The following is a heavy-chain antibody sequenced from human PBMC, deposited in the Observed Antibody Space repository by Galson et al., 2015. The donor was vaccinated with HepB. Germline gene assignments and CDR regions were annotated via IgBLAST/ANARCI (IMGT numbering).Heavy chain of an antibody. CDR3: ARGPMMGY. CDR2: IYYSGST. Sequence: ETLSLTCTVSGGSISSSSYYWGWIRQPPGKGLEWIGSIYYSGSTYYNPSLKSRVTISVDTSKNQFSLKLSSVTAADTAVYYCARGPMMGYWGQGTLVTVSS. J-gene: IGHJ4*02. V-gene: IGHV4-39*07. CDR1: GGSISSSSYY. D-gene: IGHD3-22*01.